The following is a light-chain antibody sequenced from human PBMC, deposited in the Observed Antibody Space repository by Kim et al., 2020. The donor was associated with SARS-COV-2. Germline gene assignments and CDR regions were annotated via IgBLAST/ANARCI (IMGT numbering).Light chain of an antibody. Sequence: EIVMTQSPATLSVSPGETATLSCRASQSVSSNVAWYQQKPGQAPRLLIYGASTRATGIPARFSGSGSGTDFTLTISSLQSEDLAVYHCQQYDDWPPWTFDQGTKVDIK. J-gene: IGKJ1*01. CDR3: QQYDDWPPWT. CDR1: QSVSSN. V-gene: IGKV3-15*01. CDR2: GAS.